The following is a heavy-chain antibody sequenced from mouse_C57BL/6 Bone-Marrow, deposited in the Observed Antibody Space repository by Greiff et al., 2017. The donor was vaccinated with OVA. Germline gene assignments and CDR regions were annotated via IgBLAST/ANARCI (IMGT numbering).Heavy chain of an antibody. CDR2: ISNGGGST. Sequence: EVQVVESGGGLVQPGGSLKLSCAASGFTFSDYYMYWVRQTPEKRLELVAYISNGGGSTYYPDTVKSPFTISTDNANNTLYMQMSRLKSEDTAMYYCARRFDYDEGFAYWGQGTLVTVSA. J-gene: IGHJ3*01. V-gene: IGHV5-12*01. D-gene: IGHD2-4*01. CDR1: GFTFSDYY. CDR3: ARRFDYDEGFAY.